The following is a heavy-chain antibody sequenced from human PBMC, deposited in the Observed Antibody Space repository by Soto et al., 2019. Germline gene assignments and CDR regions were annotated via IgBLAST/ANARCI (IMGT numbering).Heavy chain of an antibody. CDR1: GFTFSSYS. CDR2: ISSSSSTI. V-gene: IGHV3-48*02. Sequence: EVQLVESGGGLVQPGGSLRLSCAASGFTFSSYSMNWVRQAPGKGLEWVSYISSSSSTIYYADSVKGRFTISRDNAKNSLYLQMNSLRDEDTAGYYCASLDTAMVHYGMDVWGQGTTVTVSS. J-gene: IGHJ6*02. D-gene: IGHD5-18*01. CDR3: ASLDTAMVHYGMDV.